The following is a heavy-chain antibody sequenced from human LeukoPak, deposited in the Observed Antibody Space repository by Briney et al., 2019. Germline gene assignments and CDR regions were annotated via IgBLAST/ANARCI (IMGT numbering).Heavy chain of an antibody. J-gene: IGHJ4*02. CDR2: INHSGST. Sequence: KPSETLSLTCAVYGGSFSGYYWSWIRQPPGKGLEWIGEINHSGSTNYNPSLKSRVTISVDTSKNQFSLKLSSVTAADTAVYYCARDSSGWYDYWGQGTLVTVSS. V-gene: IGHV4-34*01. CDR1: GGSFSGYY. D-gene: IGHD6-19*01. CDR3: ARDSSGWYDY.